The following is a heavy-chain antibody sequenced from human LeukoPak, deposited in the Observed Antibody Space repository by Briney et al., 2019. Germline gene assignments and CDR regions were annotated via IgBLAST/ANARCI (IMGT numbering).Heavy chain of an antibody. CDR2: INPNSGGT. CDR1: GYTFTGYY. D-gene: IGHD3-22*01. CDR3: ARDGHDSSGYYSDY. Sequence: ASVKVSCKASGYTFTGYYMHWVRQAPGQGLEGMGWINPNSGGTNYAQKFQGRVTMTRDTSISTAYMELSRLRSDDTAVYYCARDGHDSSGYYSDYWGQGTLVTVSS. J-gene: IGHJ4*02. V-gene: IGHV1-2*02.